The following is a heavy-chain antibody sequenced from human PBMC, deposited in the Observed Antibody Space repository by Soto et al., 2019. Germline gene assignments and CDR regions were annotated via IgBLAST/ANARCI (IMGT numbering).Heavy chain of an antibody. J-gene: IGHJ4*02. CDR2: ISSSSSYT. V-gene: IGHV3-11*06. CDR3: AGRFGELLFEFDY. CDR1: GFTFSDYY. Sequence: PGGSLRLSCAASGFTFSDYYMSWIRQAPGKGLEWVSYISSSSSYTNYADSVKGRFTISRDNAKNSLYLQMNSLRAEDTAVYYCAGRFGELLFEFDYWGQGTLVTVSS. D-gene: IGHD3-10*01.